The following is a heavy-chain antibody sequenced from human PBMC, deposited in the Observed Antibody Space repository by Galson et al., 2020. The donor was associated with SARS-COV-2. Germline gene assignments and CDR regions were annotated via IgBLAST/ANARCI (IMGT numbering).Heavy chain of an antibody. D-gene: IGHD6-19*01. CDR2: IKQDGSEK. CDR1: GFTFSSYW. Sequence: GGSLRLSCAASGFTFSSYWMSWVRQAPGKGLEWVANIKQDGSEKYYVDSVKGRFTISRDNAKNSLYLQMNSLRAEDTAVYYCARDRKQWLSNYYYYGMDVWGQGTTVTVSS. V-gene: IGHV3-7*03. CDR3: ARDRKQWLSNYYYYGMDV. J-gene: IGHJ6*02.